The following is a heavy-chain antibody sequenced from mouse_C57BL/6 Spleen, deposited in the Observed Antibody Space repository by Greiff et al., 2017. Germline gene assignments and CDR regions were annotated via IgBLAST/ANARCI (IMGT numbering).Heavy chain of an antibody. CDR2: INPNYGTT. J-gene: IGHJ3*01. D-gene: IGHD1-1*01. V-gene: IGHV1-39*01. CDR1: GYSFTDYN. CDR3: ARSDYYGSSPRFAY. Sequence: VQLQQSGPELVKPGASVKISCKASGYSFTDYNMNWVKQSNGKSLEWIGVINPNYGTTSYNQKFKGKATLTVDQSSSTAYMQLNSLTSEYSAVYYCARSDYYGSSPRFAYWGQGTLVTVSA.